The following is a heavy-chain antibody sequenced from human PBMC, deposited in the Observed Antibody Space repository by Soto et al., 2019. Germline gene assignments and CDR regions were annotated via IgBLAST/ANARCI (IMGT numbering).Heavy chain of an antibody. D-gene: IGHD3-22*01. CDR2: INHSGST. J-gene: IGHJ4*02. V-gene: IGHV4-34*01. Sequence: SETLSLTCAVYGGSVSGYNWSWIRQPPGKGLEWIGEINHSGSTNYNPSLKSRVTISVDTSKNQFSLKLSSVTAADTAVYYCARAPYYYDSSGYYFWGQGTLVT. CDR3: ARAPYYYDSSGYYF. CDR1: GGSVSGYN.